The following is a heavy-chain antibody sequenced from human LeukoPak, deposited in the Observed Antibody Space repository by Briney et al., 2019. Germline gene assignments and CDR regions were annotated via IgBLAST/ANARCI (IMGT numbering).Heavy chain of an antibody. CDR1: GFTFSSYE. Sequence: GGSLRLSCAASGFTFSSYEMNWVRQAPGKGLEWVSYISSSGSTIYYADSVKGRFTISRDNAKNSLCLQMNSLRAEDTAVYYCASGSGYYYAGFDYWGQGTLVTVSS. CDR2: ISSSGSTI. CDR3: ASGSGYYYAGFDY. V-gene: IGHV3-48*03. D-gene: IGHD3-22*01. J-gene: IGHJ4*02.